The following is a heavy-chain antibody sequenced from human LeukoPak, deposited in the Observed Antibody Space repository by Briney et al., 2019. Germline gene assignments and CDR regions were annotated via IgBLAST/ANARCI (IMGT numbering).Heavy chain of an antibody. CDR2: IYYSGST. V-gene: IGHV4-39*07. Sequence: PSETLSLTCTVSGGSISSSSYYWGWIRQPPGKGLEWIGSIYYSGSTYYNPSLKSRVTISVDTSKNQFSLELSSVTAADTAVYYCARGPIFGVVYNWFDPWGQGTLVTVSS. CDR1: GGSISSSSYY. J-gene: IGHJ5*02. D-gene: IGHD3-3*02. CDR3: ARGPIFGVVYNWFDP.